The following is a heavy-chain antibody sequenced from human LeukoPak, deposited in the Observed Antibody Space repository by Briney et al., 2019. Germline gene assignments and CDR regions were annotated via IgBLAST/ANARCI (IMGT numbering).Heavy chain of an antibody. Sequence: PGGSLRLSCAASGFTFSSYAMSWVRQAPGKGLEWVSAISGSGGSTYYADSVKGRFTISRDNSKNTLYLQMNSLRAEDTAVYYCAKFPTYYYDSSGYSYFDYWGQGTLVTVSP. CDR2: ISGSGGST. V-gene: IGHV3-23*01. D-gene: IGHD3-22*01. J-gene: IGHJ4*02. CDR1: GFTFSSYA. CDR3: AKFPTYYYDSSGYSYFDY.